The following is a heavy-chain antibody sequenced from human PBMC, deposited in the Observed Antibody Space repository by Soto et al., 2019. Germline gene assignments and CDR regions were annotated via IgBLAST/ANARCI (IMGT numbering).Heavy chain of an antibody. CDR1: GFNFANYA. D-gene: IGHD3-22*01. CDR2: IRGETNGGTA. J-gene: IGHJ4*02. Sequence: GSLRLSCTGSGFNFANYALTWVRQAPGKGLEWVGFIRGETNGGTADYAASLKGRITISRDDSKSIAYLEINSLQTEDTAVYYCTRYSYESSGYYVYWGQGTLVTVS. V-gene: IGHV3-49*04. CDR3: TRYSYESSGYYVY.